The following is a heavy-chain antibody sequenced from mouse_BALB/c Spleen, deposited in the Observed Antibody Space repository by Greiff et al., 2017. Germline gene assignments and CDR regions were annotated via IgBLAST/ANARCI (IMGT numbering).Heavy chain of an antibody. CDR2: INPYNGAT. D-gene: IGHD1-2*01. Sequence: EVQLQQSGPELVKPGASVKISCKASVYSFTGYYMHWVKQSHVKSLEWIGRINPYNGATSYNQNFKDKASLTVDKSSSTAYMELHSLTSEDSAVYYCARGRDYYGPYWYFDVWGAGTTVTVSS. CDR3: ARGRDYYGPYWYFDV. CDR1: VYSFTGYY. V-gene: IGHV1-31*01. J-gene: IGHJ1*01.